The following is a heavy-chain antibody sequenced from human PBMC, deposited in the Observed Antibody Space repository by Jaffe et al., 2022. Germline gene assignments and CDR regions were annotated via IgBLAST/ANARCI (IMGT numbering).Heavy chain of an antibody. V-gene: IGHV4-38-2*01. D-gene: IGHD1-26*01. CDR3: ARSTSQYSGSYFDI. CDR2: IYHSGST. CDR1: GYSISSGYY. J-gene: IGHJ3*02. Sequence: QVQLQESGPGLVKPSETLSLTCAVSGYSISSGYYWGWIRQPPGKGLEWIGSIYHSGSTYYNPSLKSRVTISVDTSKNQFSLKLSSVTAADTAVYYCARSTSQYSGSYFDIWGQGTMVTVSS.